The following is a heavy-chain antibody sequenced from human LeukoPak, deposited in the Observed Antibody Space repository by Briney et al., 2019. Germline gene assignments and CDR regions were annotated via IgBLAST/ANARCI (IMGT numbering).Heavy chain of an antibody. CDR2: IYYSGST. D-gene: IGHD5-18*01. CDR3: ARTTEGGYTYDYFYYYYMDV. V-gene: IGHV4-59*01. Sequence: SETLRLTCTVSGGSISSYYWSWIRQPPGKGLEWIGYIYYSGSTDYNPSLKSRVTISVDTSKNQFSLKLSSVTAADTAVYYCARTTEGGYTYDYFYYYYMDVWGKGTTVTISS. CDR1: GGSISSYY. J-gene: IGHJ6*03.